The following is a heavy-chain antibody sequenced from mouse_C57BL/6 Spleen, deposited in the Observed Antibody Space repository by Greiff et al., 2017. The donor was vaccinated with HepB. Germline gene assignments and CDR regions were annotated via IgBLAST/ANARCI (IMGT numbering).Heavy chain of an antibody. CDR3: TRDYDGGYYAMDY. CDR1: GFTFSSYA. Sequence: EVKLMESGEGLVKPGGSLKLSCAASGFTFSSYAMSWVRQTPEKRLEWVAYISSGGDYIYYADTVKGRFTISRDNARNTLYLQMSSLKSEDTAMYYCTRDYDGGYYAMDYWGQGTSVTVSS. V-gene: IGHV5-9-1*02. D-gene: IGHD2-4*01. J-gene: IGHJ4*01. CDR2: ISSGGDYI.